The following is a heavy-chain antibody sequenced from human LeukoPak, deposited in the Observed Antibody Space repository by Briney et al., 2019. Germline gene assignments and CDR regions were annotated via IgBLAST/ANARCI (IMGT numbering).Heavy chain of an antibody. CDR3: AELGITMIGGV. J-gene: IGHJ6*04. CDR1: GFTFSSYA. V-gene: IGHV3-48*03. D-gene: IGHD3-10*02. Sequence: GGSLRLSCAASGFTFSSYAMNWVRQAPGKGLEWVSYISSSGSTIYYADSVKGRFTISRDNAKNSLYLQMNSLRAEDTAVYYCAELGITMIGGVWGKGTAVTISS. CDR2: ISSSGSTI.